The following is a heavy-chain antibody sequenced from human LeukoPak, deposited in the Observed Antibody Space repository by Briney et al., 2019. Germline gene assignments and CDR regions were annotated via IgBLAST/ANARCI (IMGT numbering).Heavy chain of an antibody. D-gene: IGHD3-10*01. CDR3: AKGDGSGSYPLGYYYGMDV. Sequence: PGGSLRLSCAASGFTFSSYAMSWVRQALGKGLEWVSAISGSGGSTYSADSVKGRFTISRDNSKNTLYLQMNSLRAEDTAVYYCAKGDGSGSYPLGYYYGMDVWGQGTTVTVSS. J-gene: IGHJ6*02. V-gene: IGHV3-23*01. CDR2: ISGSGGST. CDR1: GFTFSSYA.